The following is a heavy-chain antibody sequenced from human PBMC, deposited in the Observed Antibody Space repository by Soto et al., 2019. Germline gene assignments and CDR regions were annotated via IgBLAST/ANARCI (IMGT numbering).Heavy chain of an antibody. D-gene: IGHD5-18*01. CDR3: ARVGRYGWDFDH. Sequence: VGSLRLSCAASEFSFRSYWMTWVRQAPGKGLEWVALINEDGSQKYYVGSVKGRFIISRDNAKDSVYMQMDSLRAGDTAVYFCARVGRYGWDFDHWGQGTLVTVSS. CDR1: EFSFRSYW. V-gene: IGHV3-7*01. CDR2: INEDGSQK. J-gene: IGHJ4*02.